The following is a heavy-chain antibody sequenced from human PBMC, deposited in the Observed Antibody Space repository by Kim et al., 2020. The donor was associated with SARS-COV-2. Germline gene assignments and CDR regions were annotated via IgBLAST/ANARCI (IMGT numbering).Heavy chain of an antibody. CDR3: ARDSSGYYWQGFDP. D-gene: IGHD3-22*01. V-gene: IGHV1-2*06. CDR2: INPNSGGT. Sequence: ASVKVSCKASGYTFTGYYMHWVRQAPGQGLEWMGRINPNSGGTNYAQKFQGRVTMTRDTSISTAYMELSRLRSDDTAVYYCARDSSGYYWQGFDPWGQGTLVTVSS. CDR1: GYTFTGYY. J-gene: IGHJ5*02.